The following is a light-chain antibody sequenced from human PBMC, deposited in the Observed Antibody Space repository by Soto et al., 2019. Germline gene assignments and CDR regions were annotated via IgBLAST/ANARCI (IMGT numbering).Light chain of an antibody. J-gene: IGLJ2*01. V-gene: IGLV7-43*01. CDR1: TGAVTSGYY. Sequence: QAVVTQEPSLTVSPGGTVTLTCASSTGAVTSGYYPNWFQQKPGQAPRALIYSIDNKHSWTPARFSGSLLGGKAALTLSGVQPEDEAEYYCLLYYGGAQIVVFGGGTKLTVL. CDR2: SID. CDR3: LLYYGGAQIVV.